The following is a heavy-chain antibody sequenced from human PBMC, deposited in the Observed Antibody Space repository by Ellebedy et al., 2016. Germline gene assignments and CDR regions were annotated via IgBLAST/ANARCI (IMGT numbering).Heavy chain of an antibody. V-gene: IGHV3-53*01. J-gene: IGHJ4*02. CDR3: ASRTRGDYPYFDF. D-gene: IGHD4-17*01. Sequence: GGSLRLSCAASGLSVSSHYMSWVRQAPGKGLEWVSLIYSGGTTYYADSVKGRFTISRDNSKNTLYLQMNSLRAEDTALYYCASRTRGDYPYFDFWGQGTLVTVSS. CDR1: GLSVSSHY. CDR2: IYSGGTT.